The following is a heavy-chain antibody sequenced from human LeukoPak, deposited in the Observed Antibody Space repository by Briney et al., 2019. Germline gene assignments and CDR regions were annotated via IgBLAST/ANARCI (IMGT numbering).Heavy chain of an antibody. V-gene: IGHV4-34*01. J-gene: IGHJ4*02. CDR3: ARYYYGSGSYYNWSYYFDY. Sequence: SETLSLTCAVYGGSFSGYYWSWIRQPPGKGLEWIGEINHSGSTNYNPSLKSRVTISVDKSKNQFSLKLSSVTAADTAVYYCARYYYGSGSYYNWSYYFDYWGQGTLVTVSS. CDR1: GGSFSGYY. D-gene: IGHD3-10*01. CDR2: INHSGST.